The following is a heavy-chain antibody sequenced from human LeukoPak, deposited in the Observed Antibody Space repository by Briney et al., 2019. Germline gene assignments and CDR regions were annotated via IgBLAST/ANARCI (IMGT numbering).Heavy chain of an antibody. J-gene: IGHJ4*02. D-gene: IGHD6-19*01. Sequence: GGPLRLSCATSGFTFSSYTMTWVRQAPGKGLEWVSTIIGSGGRTYNADSVKGRFTISRDNSKNTLYLQMNSLRAEDTAVYYCAKASSDPSGWSYYWGQGTLVTVSS. CDR1: GFTFSSYT. CDR2: IIGSGGRT. V-gene: IGHV3-23*01. CDR3: AKASSDPSGWSYY.